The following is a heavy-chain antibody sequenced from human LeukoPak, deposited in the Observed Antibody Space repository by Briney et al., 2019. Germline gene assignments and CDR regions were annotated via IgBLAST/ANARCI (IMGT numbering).Heavy chain of an antibody. V-gene: IGHV3-23*01. CDR2: ISGSGGST. CDR1: GFTFSSYA. CDR3: ARGIWRSYGLDV. Sequence: PGGSLRLSCAASGFTFSSYAMSWVRQAPGKGLEWVSAISGSGGSTYYADSVKGRFTISRDNTKNTLYVQMDSLRPEDTAVYYCARGIWRSYGLDVWGQGTTVTVSS. J-gene: IGHJ6*02.